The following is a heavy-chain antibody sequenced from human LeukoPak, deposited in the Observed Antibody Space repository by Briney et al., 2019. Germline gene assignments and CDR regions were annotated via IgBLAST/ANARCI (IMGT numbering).Heavy chain of an antibody. CDR2: ISGGSRTI. V-gene: IGHV3-48*02. CDR3: ASRSTYLDY. D-gene: IGHD5/OR15-5a*01. CDR1: GFTFSSYT. Sequence: GGSLRLSCAASGFTFSSYTMNWVRQAPGKGLEWLSYISGGSRTIYCADSVKGRFTISRDNAKNSLYLQMNSLRDEDTAMYYCASRSTYLDYWGQGTLVTVSS. J-gene: IGHJ4*02.